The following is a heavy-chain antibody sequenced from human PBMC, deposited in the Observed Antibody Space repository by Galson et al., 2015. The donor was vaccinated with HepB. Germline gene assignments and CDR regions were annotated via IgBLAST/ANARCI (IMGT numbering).Heavy chain of an antibody. J-gene: IGHJ6*02. Sequence: SVKVSCKASGFTFTSSAVQWVRQARGQRLEWTGWIVGGSGNTNSAQKFQERVNITRDKSTSTAYMELSSLTSEDTAVYYCAADTGSPNDYDSSGYERISYDAMDVWGQGTTVTGSS. V-gene: IGHV1-58*01. D-gene: IGHD3-22*01. CDR1: GFTFTSSA. CDR3: AADTGSPNDYDSSGYERISYDAMDV. CDR2: IVGGSGNT.